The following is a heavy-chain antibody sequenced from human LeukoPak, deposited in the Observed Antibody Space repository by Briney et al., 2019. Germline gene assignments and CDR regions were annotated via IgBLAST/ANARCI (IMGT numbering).Heavy chain of an antibody. CDR2: IKQDGSEK. CDR3: ARGGEFSGYEI. J-gene: IGHJ4*02. D-gene: IGHD5-12*01. Sequence: GGSLRLSCAASGFTLSSSWMSWVRQAPGKGLEWVANIKQDGSEKYYVDSVKGRFAISRDNAKNSVYLQMNSLRAEDTAVYYCARGGEFSGYEIWGQGTLVTVSS. CDR1: GFTLSSSW. V-gene: IGHV3-7*01.